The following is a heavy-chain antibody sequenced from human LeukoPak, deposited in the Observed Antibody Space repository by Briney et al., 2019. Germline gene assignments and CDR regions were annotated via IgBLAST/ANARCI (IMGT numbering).Heavy chain of an antibody. J-gene: IGHJ3*02. CDR2: IYWNDDK. D-gene: IGHD6-13*01. Sequence: SGPTLVNPTQTLTLTCTFSGFSLSTSGVGVGWIRQPPGKALEWLALIYWNDDKRYSPSRKSRLTITKDTSKNQVVLTMTNMDPVDTATYYCALNSSWYAVYAFDIWGQGTMVTVSS. CDR1: GFSLSTSGVG. V-gene: IGHV2-5*01. CDR3: ALNSSWYAVYAFDI.